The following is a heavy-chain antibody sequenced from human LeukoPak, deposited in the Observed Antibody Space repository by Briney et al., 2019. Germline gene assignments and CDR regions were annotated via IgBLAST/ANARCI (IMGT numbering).Heavy chain of an antibody. CDR3: ARDEVYGVSDY. Sequence: ASVKVSCKASGYTFTCYYMHWVRQAPGQGLEWMGWINPNSGGTNYAQKFQGRVTMTRDTSINTAYMELSRLRSDDTAVYYCARDEVYGVSDYWGQGTLVTVSS. V-gene: IGHV1-2*02. CDR1: GYTFTCYY. CDR2: INPNSGGT. D-gene: IGHD1-20*01. J-gene: IGHJ4*02.